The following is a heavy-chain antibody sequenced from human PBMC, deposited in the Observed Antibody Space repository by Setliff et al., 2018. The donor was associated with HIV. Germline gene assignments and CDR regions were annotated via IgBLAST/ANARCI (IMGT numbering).Heavy chain of an antibody. D-gene: IGHD3-16*01. Sequence: ASVKVSCKASGYNFDSFAVIWVRQAPGQGLEWMGWISGYNGQTKDAQKFQGRLIMTTDTATSTSYVEMRSLRSDDTAIYYCARARYGGFDHWGQGSLVTAPQ. CDR2: ISGYNGQT. J-gene: IGHJ4*02. CDR1: GYNFDSFA. V-gene: IGHV1-18*01. CDR3: ARARYGGFDH.